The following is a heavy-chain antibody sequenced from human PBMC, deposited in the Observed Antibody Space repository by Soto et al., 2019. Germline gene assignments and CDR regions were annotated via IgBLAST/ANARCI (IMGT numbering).Heavy chain of an antibody. V-gene: IGHV4-34*01. Sequence: QVQLQQWGAGLLKPSETLSLTCALYGGSFSGYYWSWIRQPPGKGLEWIGEHNHRESNNYNTSIKSQVTISLGTCKNQFSLKLSSVTAADTDVYYGAVRYSSSWKGRHDFDIWGPGTMVTVSS. D-gene: IGHD6-13*01. CDR2: HNHRESN. J-gene: IGHJ3*02. CDR3: AVRYSSSWKGRHDFDI. CDR1: GGSFSGYY.